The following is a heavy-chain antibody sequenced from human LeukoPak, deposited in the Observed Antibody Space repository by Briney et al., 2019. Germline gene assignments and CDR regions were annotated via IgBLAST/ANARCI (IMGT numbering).Heavy chain of an antibody. CDR2: XXXYXGXP. CDR3: ARGEFNGYYYDSSGREPHAFDI. Sequence: XVRXAPXXXXXXXXXXXXYXGXPNYAQKLQGRVTMTTDTSTSTAYMELRSLRSDDTAVYYCARGEFNGYYYDSSGREPHAFDIWGQGTMVTVSS. D-gene: IGHD3-22*01. V-gene: IGHV1-18*01. J-gene: IGHJ3*02.